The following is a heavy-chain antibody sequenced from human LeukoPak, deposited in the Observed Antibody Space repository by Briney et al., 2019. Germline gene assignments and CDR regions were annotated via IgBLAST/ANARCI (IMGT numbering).Heavy chain of an antibody. J-gene: IGHJ3*02. CDR2: ISWNSGSI. Sequence: SGGSLRLSCAASGFTFDDYATHWVRQAPGKGLEWVSGISWNSGSIGYADSVKGRFTISRDNAKNSLYLQMNSLRAEDTALYYCAKDKSLTGYPNDAFDIWGQGTMVTVSS. D-gene: IGHD3-9*01. CDR1: GFTFDDYA. V-gene: IGHV3-9*01. CDR3: AKDKSLTGYPNDAFDI.